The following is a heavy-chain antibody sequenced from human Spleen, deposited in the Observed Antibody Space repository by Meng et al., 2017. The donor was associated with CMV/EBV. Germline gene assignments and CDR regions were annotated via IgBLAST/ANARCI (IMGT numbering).Heavy chain of an antibody. CDR3: ATGGSRAAGRLDAFDI. CDR2: FDPEDGET. CDR1: GYTLTELS. V-gene: IGHV1-24*01. J-gene: IGHJ3*02. D-gene: IGHD6-13*01. Sequence: ASVKVSCKVSGYTLTELSRHWVRQAPGKGLEWMGSFDPEDGETIYAQNFQGRVTMTEDTSTDTAYMELSSLRSEDTAVYYCATGGSRAAGRLDAFDIWGQGTMVTVSS.